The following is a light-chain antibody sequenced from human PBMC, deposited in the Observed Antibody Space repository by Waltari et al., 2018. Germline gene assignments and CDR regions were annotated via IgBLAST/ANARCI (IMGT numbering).Light chain of an antibody. V-gene: IGKV3-20*01. CDR1: QTVRTTD. CDR2: GAS. J-gene: IGKJ4*01. CDR3: QQYDISPLT. Sequence: CRASQTVRTTDLAGYQQKPGQAPTLLIYGASSRATGIPDRFSGSGSGTDFSLTISSLEPEDFAVYYCQQYDISPLTLGGGTKVEIK.